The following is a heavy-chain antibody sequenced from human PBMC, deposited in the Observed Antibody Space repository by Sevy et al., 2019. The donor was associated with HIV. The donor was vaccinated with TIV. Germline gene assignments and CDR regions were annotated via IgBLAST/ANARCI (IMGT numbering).Heavy chain of an antibody. CDR2: ISSRRSYT. CDR1: GFTFSDYY. V-gene: IGHV3-11*06. J-gene: IGHJ4*02. CDR3: ARCRVVAADYHFDY. Sequence: GGSLRLSCAASGFTFSDYYMTWIRQAPGKGLEWISYISSRRSYTNYADSVKGRFTISRDNAKNSLYLQMNSLRAEDAAVYYCARCRVVAADYHFDYWGRGTLVTVSS. D-gene: IGHD1-26*01.